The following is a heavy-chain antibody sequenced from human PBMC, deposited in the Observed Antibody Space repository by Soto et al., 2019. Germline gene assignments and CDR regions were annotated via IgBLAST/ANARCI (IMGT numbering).Heavy chain of an antibody. D-gene: IGHD4-17*01. J-gene: IGHJ6*02. CDR3: SRDVDFGEEDV. CDR2: IYYSGST. CDR1: SAPVIGSTST. V-gene: IGHV4-39*07. Sequence: SATLYLTCAFPSAPVIGSTSTWGWIRQPPGKGLEWIGSIYYSGSTYYNPSLNSRVTVSVDTSKNQFSLKLTSATAADTAVYYCSRDVDFGEEDVWGQGTTVT.